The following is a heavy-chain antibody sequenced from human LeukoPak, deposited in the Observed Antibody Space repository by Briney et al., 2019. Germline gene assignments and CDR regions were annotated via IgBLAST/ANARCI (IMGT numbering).Heavy chain of an antibody. Sequence: SETLSLTCTVSGGSISSYYWSWIRQPPGKGLEWIGYIYYSGSTNYNPSLKSRVTISVDTSKNQFSLKLSSVTAADTAVYYCARERWTVTNPGSFDYWGQGTLVTVSS. D-gene: IGHD4-17*01. V-gene: IGHV4-59*12. J-gene: IGHJ4*02. CDR1: GGSISSYY. CDR3: ARERWTVTNPGSFDY. CDR2: IYYSGST.